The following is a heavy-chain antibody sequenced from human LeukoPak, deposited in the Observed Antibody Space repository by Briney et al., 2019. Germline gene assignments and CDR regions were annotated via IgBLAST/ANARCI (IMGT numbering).Heavy chain of an antibody. D-gene: IGHD3-3*02. CDR2: ISYDGTKI. V-gene: IGHV3-30-3*01. CDR3: ARDSVKLPGISYFDN. Sequence: PGGSLRLSCAASGFSFSTHKMNWVRQAPGKGLEWVAVISYDGTKIYYADSAKGRFTISRDNSKNMVYLQMNSLRAEDTALYYCARDSVKLPGISYFDNWGQGTLVTVSS. J-gene: IGHJ1*01. CDR1: GFSFSTHK.